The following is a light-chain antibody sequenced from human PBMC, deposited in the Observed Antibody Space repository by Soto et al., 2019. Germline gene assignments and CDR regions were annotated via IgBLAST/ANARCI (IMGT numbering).Light chain of an antibody. CDR3: SSYTSSSTYYV. V-gene: IGLV2-14*01. CDR2: EVS. Sequence: QSGLTQPSSLSVSPGKSITISFTGTSSDVGGYNYVSWYQQHPGKAPKLMIYEVSNRPSGVSNRFSGSKSGNTASLTISGLQAEDEADYYCSSYTSSSTYYVFGPGTKVTVL. J-gene: IGLJ1*01. CDR1: SSDVGGYNY.